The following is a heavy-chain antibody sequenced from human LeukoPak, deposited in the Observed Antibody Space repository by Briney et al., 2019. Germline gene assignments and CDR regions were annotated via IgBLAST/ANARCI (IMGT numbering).Heavy chain of an antibody. V-gene: IGHV4-39*07. D-gene: IGHD1-26*01. Sequence: SETLSLTCTVSGGSISSYYWGWIRQPPGKGLEWIGSIYYNGSTYYNPSLKSRVTISVDTSKNQFSLKLNSVTAADTAVYYCARRGVVGATDDAFDIWGQGTMVTVSS. CDR2: IYYNGST. CDR1: GGSISSYY. J-gene: IGHJ3*02. CDR3: ARRGVVGATDDAFDI.